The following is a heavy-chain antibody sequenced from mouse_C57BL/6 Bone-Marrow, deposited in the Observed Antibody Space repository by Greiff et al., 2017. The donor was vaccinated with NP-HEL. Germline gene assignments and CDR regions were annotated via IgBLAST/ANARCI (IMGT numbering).Heavy chain of an antibody. J-gene: IGHJ3*01. V-gene: IGHV5-4*01. CDR3: ARGATAWFAY. CDR1: GFTFSSYA. CDR2: ISDGGSYT. Sequence: EVHLVESGGGLVKPGGSLKLSCAASGFTFSSYAMSWVRQTPEKRLEWVATISDGGSYTYYPDNVKGRFTISRDNAKNNLYLQMSHLKSEDTAMYYCARGATAWFAYWGQGTLVTVSA.